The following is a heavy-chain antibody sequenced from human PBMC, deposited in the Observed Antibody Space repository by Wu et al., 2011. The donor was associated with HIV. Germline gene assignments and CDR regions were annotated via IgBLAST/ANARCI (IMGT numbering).Heavy chain of an antibody. J-gene: IGHJ6*02. D-gene: IGHD3-10*01. CDR1: GYTFTGYY. CDR3: ARPLWFSDYYYYYGMDV. V-gene: IGHV1-2*02. Sequence: QVQLVQSGAEVKKPGASVKVSCKASGYTFTGYYMHWVRQAPGQGLEWMGWINPNSGGTNYAQKFQGRVTMTRDTSISTAYMELSRLRSDDTAVYYCARPLWFSDYYYYYGMDVWGQGTTVTVSS. CDR2: INPNSGGT.